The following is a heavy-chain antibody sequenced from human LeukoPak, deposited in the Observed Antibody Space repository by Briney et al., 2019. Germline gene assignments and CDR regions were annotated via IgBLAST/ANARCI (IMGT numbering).Heavy chain of an antibody. Sequence: SETLSLTCAVYGGSFRGYYWSWIRQPPGKGLEWIGEINHSGSTNYNPSLKSRVTISVDTSKNQFSLKLSSVTAADTAVYYCARVVRGVITDYWGQGTLVTVSS. CDR1: GGSFRGYY. J-gene: IGHJ4*02. CDR3: ARVVRGVITDY. CDR2: INHSGST. D-gene: IGHD3-10*01. V-gene: IGHV4-34*01.